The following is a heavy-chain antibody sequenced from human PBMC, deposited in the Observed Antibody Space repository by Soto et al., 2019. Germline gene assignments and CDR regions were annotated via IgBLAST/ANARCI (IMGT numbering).Heavy chain of an antibody. CDR2: IIPIFGTA. J-gene: IGHJ5*02. CDR1: GGTFSSYA. D-gene: IGHD6-13*01. Sequence: GASVKVSCKASGGTFSSYAISWVRQAPGQGLEWMGGIIPIFGTANYAQKFQGRVTITADKSTSTAYMELSSLRSEDTAVYYCTRDASRDSSARGWFDPWGPGTLVTVSS. CDR3: TRDASRDSSARGWFDP. V-gene: IGHV1-69*06.